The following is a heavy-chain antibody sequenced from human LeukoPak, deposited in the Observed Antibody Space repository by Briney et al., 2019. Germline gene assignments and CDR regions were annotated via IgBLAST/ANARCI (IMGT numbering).Heavy chain of an antibody. CDR1: GYTFTGYY. V-gene: IGHV1-2*02. Sequence: APVKVSCKASGYTFTGYYMHWVRQAPGQGLEWMGWINPNSGGTNYAQKFQGRVTMTRDTSISTAYMELSRLRSDDTAVYYCARNDGSGYYYFDYWGQGTLVTVSS. D-gene: IGHD3-22*01. J-gene: IGHJ4*02. CDR2: INPNSGGT. CDR3: ARNDGSGYYYFDY.